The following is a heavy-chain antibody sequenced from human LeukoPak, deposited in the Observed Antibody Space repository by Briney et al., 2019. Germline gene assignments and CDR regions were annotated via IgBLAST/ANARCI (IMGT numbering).Heavy chain of an antibody. CDR1: GGSFSGYY. CDR3: ARANWGSGYAFDI. D-gene: IGHD7-27*01. J-gene: IGHJ3*02. CDR2: INHSGST. V-gene: IGHV4-34*01. Sequence: SETLSLTCAVYGGSFSGYYWSWIRQPPGKGLEWIGEINHSGSTNYNPSLKSRVTISVDTSKNQFSLKLSSVTAADTAVYYCARANWGSGYAFDIWGQGTMVTVSS.